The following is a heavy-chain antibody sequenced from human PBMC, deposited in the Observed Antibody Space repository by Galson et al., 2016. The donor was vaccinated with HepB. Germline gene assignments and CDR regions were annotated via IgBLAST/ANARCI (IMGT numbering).Heavy chain of an antibody. CDR3: AKDRRYGDYVGWFDP. V-gene: IGHV3-23*01. Sequence: SLRLSCAASGFTFNSYAMSWVRQAPGKGLEWVAGISASGQTTFYADSVTGRFTISRDNSKNTLNLEMNKLRVDDTAVYYCAKDRRYGDYVGWFDPWGQGTLVTVSS. J-gene: IGHJ5*02. D-gene: IGHD4-17*01. CDR2: ISASGQTT. CDR1: GFTFNSYA.